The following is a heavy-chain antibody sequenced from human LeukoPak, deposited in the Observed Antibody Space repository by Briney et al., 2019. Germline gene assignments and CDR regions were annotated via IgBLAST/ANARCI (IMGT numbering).Heavy chain of an antibody. D-gene: IGHD3-10*01. CDR2: VNRSGRT. Sequence: SETLSLTCAVYGRSFSGYYWSWVRQPPGKGLEWMGEVNRSGRTSYNPSLKSRVTISADTSKNQFSLRVTSLTAADTAVYYCARGIRGVIITTNYYNMDVWGPGTTVTVSS. CDR1: GRSFSGYY. J-gene: IGHJ6*03. V-gene: IGHV4-34*01. CDR3: ARGIRGVIITTNYYNMDV.